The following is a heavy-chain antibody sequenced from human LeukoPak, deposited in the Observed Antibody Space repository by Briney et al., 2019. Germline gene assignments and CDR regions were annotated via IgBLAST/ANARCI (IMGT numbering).Heavy chain of an antibody. CDR3: ARRYSSRYCTNGVCQDAFDI. CDR2: IYYSGST. J-gene: IGHJ3*02. Sequence: SETLSLTCTVSGGSISSSSYYWGWIRQPPGKGLEWIGSIYYSGSTYYNPSLKSRVTISVDTSKNQFSLKLSSVTAADTAVYYCARRYSSRYCTNGVCQDAFDIWGQGTMVTVSS. CDR1: GGSISSSSYY. D-gene: IGHD2-8*01. V-gene: IGHV4-39*01.